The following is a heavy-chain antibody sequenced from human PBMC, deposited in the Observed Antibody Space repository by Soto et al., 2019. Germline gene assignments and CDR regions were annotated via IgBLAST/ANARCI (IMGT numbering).Heavy chain of an antibody. V-gene: IGHV4-39*01. Sequence: PSETLSLTCTVSGGSISSSSYYWGWIRQPPGKGLEWIGSIYYSGSTYYNPSLKSRVTISVDTSKNQFSLKLSSVTAADTAVYYCARYCSGGSCYVRTFDYWGQGTLVTVSS. J-gene: IGHJ4*02. CDR1: GGSISSSSYY. D-gene: IGHD2-15*01. CDR2: IYYSGST. CDR3: ARYCSGGSCYVRTFDY.